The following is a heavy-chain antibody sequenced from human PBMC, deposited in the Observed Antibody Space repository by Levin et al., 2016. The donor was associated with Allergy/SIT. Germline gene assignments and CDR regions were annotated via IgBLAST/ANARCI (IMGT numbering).Heavy chain of an antibody. Sequence: GESLKISCAASGFTFSSYAMSWVRQAPGKGLEWVSAISGSGGSTYYADSVKGRFTISRDNSKNTLYLQMNSLRAEDTAVYYCAKSNPRRYYYDSSGYYNGYYFDYWGQGTLVTVSS. V-gene: IGHV3-23*01. CDR2: ISGSGGST. D-gene: IGHD3-22*01. CDR3: AKSNPRRYYYDSSGYYNGYYFDY. J-gene: IGHJ4*02. CDR1: GFTFSSYA.